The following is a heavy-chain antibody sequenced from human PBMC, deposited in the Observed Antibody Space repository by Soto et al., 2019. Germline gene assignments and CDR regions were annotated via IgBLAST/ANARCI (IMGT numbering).Heavy chain of an antibody. CDR3: ASSGYGTWWFDP. CDR1: GGSFSSYA. V-gene: IGHV1-69*12. CDR2: IIPIFGTA. J-gene: IGHJ5*02. D-gene: IGHD5-12*01. Sequence: QVQLVQSGAEVKKPGSSVKVSCKGSGGSFSSYAISWVRQAPGQGLEWMGGIIPIFGTANYAQKFQGRVTITADESTSTAYMELSSLRSEDTAVYYCASSGYGTWWFDPWGQVTLVTVSS.